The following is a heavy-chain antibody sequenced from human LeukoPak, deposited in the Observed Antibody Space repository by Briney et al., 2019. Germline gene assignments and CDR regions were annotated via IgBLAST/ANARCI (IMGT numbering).Heavy chain of an antibody. V-gene: IGHV4-34*01. D-gene: IGHD5-18*01. CDR3: ARGATVDTAMDPYFDY. J-gene: IGHJ4*02. Sequence: PSETLSLTCAVYGGSFSGYYWSWIRQPPGKGLEWIGEINHSGSTNYNPSLKSRVTISVDTSKNQFSLKLSSVTAADTAVYYCARGATVDTAMDPYFDYWGQGTLVTVSS. CDR1: GGSFSGYY. CDR2: INHSGST.